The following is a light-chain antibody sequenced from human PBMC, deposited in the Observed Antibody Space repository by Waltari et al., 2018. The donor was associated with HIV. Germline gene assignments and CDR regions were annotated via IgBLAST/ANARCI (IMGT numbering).Light chain of an antibody. V-gene: IGKV3-15*01. CDR3: HQYNNWPYT. J-gene: IGKJ2*01. CDR2: GAS. Sequence: EMMMMPSPDILPVSPGEGVTLTCRASQSVNTNVAWYQQRPGQAPRLLIYGASTRAAGFPARFSGGGSGTEFTLTISSLQSEDFALYFCHQYNNWPYTFGQGTKLDIK. CDR1: QSVNTN.